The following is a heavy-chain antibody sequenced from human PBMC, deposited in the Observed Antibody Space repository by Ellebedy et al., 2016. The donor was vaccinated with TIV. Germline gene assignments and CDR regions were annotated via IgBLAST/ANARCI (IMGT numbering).Heavy chain of an antibody. CDR2: IIPILGIA. D-gene: IGHD4-23*01. J-gene: IGHJ4*02. CDR3: ARGFRYGSGRWPLDY. Sequence: AASVKVSCKASGYTFTGPYMHWVRQAPGQGLEWMGRIIPILGIANYAQKFQGRVTITADKSTGTGYMELRNLRSDDTDVYYCARGFRYGSGRWPLDYWGQGTQVTVSS. V-gene: IGHV1-69*04. CDR1: GYTFTGPY.